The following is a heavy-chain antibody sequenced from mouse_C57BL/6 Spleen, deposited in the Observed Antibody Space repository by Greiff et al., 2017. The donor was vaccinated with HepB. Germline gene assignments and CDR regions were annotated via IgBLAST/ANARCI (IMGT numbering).Heavy chain of an antibody. CDR1: GYSFTGYY. J-gene: IGHJ1*03. V-gene: IGHV1-42*01. CDR2: INPSTGGT. CDR3: ARWTEWYFDV. Sequence: VQLQQSGPELVKPGASVKISCKASGYSFTGYYMNWVKQSPEKSLEWIGEINPSTGGTTYNQKFKAKATLTVDKSSSTAYMQLKSLTSEDSAVYYCARWTEWYFDVWGTGTTVTVSS.